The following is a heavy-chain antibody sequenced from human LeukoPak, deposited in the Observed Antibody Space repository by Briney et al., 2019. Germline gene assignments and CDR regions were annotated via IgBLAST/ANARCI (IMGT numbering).Heavy chain of an antibody. CDR3: AREGIARNWFDP. CDR1: GYTFTRYG. CDR2: ISAYNGNT. V-gene: IGHV1-18*01. D-gene: IGHD6-13*01. J-gene: IGHJ5*02. Sequence: ASVKVSCTASGYTFTRYGISWVRQAPGQGLEWMGWISAYNGNTNYAQTLQGRVTMTTDTSTSTAYTELRSLRSDDTAVYYCAREGIARNWFDPWGQGTLVTVS.